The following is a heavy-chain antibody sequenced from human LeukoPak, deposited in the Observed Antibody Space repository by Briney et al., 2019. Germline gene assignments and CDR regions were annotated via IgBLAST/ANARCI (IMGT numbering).Heavy chain of an antibody. D-gene: IGHD3-3*01. CDR3: AREGGGVVIIRSYDY. CDR2: INHSGST. V-gene: IGHV4-34*01. Sequence: PSETLSLTCAVYGESFSGYYWSWIRQPPGKGLEWIGEINHSGSTNYNPSLKSRVTISVDTSKNQFSLKLSSVTAADTAVYYCAREGGGVVIIRSYDYWGQGTLVTVSS. J-gene: IGHJ4*02. CDR1: GESFSGYY.